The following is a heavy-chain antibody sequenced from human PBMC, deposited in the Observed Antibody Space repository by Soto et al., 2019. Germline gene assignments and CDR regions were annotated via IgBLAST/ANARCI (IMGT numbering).Heavy chain of an antibody. J-gene: IGHJ3*01. D-gene: IGHD3-22*01. CDR3: AKHDNYFDGSVCYDVFDV. V-gene: IGHV3-7*05. CDR1: GFTFSNYW. Sequence: EVQLVESGGGLVQPGGSLRLSCVASGFTFSNYWMAWVRQAPGKGLEWVANIKRDGSVKNLAGSVGARFTISRDNAENSLYLHMTSLRGEDTAVYYCAKHDNYFDGSVCYDVFDVWGQGTMVAVSS. CDR2: IKRDGSVK.